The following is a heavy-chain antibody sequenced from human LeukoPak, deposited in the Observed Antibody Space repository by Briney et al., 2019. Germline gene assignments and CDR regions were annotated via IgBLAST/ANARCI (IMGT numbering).Heavy chain of an antibody. CDR3: AKGTMIVVLGGY. CDR2: LSNSGDSR. CDR1: GFTFSSYA. Sequence: GGSLRFSCAASGFTFSSYAMSWVRQAPGKGLEWVSGLSNSGDSRYYADSVQGRFTISRDNSKNTLYLQMNSLRAEDTAVYYCAKGTMIVVLGGYWGQGTLVTVSS. D-gene: IGHD3-22*01. J-gene: IGHJ4*02. V-gene: IGHV3-23*01.